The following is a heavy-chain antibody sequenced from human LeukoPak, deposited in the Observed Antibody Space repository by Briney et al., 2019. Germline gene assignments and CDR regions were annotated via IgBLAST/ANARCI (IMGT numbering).Heavy chain of an antibody. J-gene: IGHJ4*02. Sequence: GASVKVSCKASGYTFTSYDINWVRQATGQGLEWMGWMNPNSGNTGYAQKFQGRVTMTRNTSISTAYMELSSLRSEDTAVYYCATRGRWELPGGFDYWGQGTLVTVSS. CDR1: GYTFTSYD. D-gene: IGHD1-26*01. CDR2: MNPNSGNT. V-gene: IGHV1-8*01. CDR3: ATRGRWELPGGFDY.